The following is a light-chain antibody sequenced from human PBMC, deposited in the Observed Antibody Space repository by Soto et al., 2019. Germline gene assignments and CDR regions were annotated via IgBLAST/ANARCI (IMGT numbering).Light chain of an antibody. CDR1: QSISSW. CDR2: QAS. Sequence: DIQMTQSPSTLSASVGDRVTITCRASQSISSWLAWYQQKPGKAPKLLIYQASSLESGVPSRFSGSGSGTEFTLTISSLQPEDCATYYCQQYNINSETFGQGTKVEIK. V-gene: IGKV1-5*03. CDR3: QQYNINSET. J-gene: IGKJ1*01.